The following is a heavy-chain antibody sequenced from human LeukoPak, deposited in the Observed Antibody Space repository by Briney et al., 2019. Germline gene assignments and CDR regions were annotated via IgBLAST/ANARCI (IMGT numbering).Heavy chain of an antibody. CDR3: ARGTRYCSSTSCKNFDY. D-gene: IGHD2-2*01. Sequence: SETLSLTCAVYGGSFSGYYWSWIRQPPGKGLEWIGEINHSGSANYNPSLKSRVTISVDTSKNQFSLKLSSVTAADTAVYYCARGTRYCSSTSCKNFDYWGQGTLVTVSS. CDR2: INHSGSA. V-gene: IGHV4-34*01. CDR1: GGSFSGYY. J-gene: IGHJ4*02.